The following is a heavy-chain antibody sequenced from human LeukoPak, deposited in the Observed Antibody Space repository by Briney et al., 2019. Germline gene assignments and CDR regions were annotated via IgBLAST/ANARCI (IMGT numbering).Heavy chain of an antibody. CDR3: ARLGETGYRPGDL. D-gene: IGHD5-24*01. CDR1: GFSFSVYY. J-gene: IGHJ5*02. CDR2: IKQDGSEK. V-gene: IGHV3-7*01. Sequence: GGSLRLSCAASGFSFSVYYMSWIRQAPGKGLEWVANIKQDGSEKHYVDSVKGRFTISRDNAKNSLYLQMNSLRVDDTAVYYCARLGETGYRPGDLWGQGTLVTVSS.